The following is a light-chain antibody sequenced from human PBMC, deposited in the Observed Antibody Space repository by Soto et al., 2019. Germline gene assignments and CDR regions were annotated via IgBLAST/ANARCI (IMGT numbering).Light chain of an antibody. CDR1: QSISSW. CDR3: QQYKSLYT. J-gene: IGKJ2*01. Sequence: DIQMTQSPSTLSASVGDRVTITCRASQSISSWLAWYQQKPGKAPKLLIYKAASLESGVPSRFSGSGSGTEFTITISSLQPDDFATYYCQQYKSLYTFGQGTKLEIK. V-gene: IGKV1-5*03. CDR2: KAA.